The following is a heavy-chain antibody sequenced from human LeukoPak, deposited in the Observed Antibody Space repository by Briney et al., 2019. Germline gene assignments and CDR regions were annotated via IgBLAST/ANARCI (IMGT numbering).Heavy chain of an antibody. D-gene: IGHD6-19*01. CDR3: ARVLSDSRGWYHFDY. CDR2: IYSSGAT. V-gene: IGHV3-53*01. J-gene: IGHJ4*02. Sequence: GGSLRLSCAASGVTVSSNYMGWVCEAPGRGMEWVSVIYSSGATYYADSVTGRFTISRDNSKNTLSLQINSLRAEDTAVYYCARVLSDSRGWYHFDYWGQGTLVTVSS. CDR1: GVTVSSNY.